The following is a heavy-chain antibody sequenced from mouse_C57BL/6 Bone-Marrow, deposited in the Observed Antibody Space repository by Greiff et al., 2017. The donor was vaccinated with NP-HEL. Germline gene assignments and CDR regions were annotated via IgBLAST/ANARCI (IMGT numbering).Heavy chain of an antibody. J-gene: IGHJ2*01. Sequence: QVQLQQPGAELVMPGASVKLSCKASGYTFTSYWMHWVKQRPGQGLEWIGEIDPSDSYTNYNQKFKGKSTLTVDKSSSTAYMQLSSLTSEDSAVYYCARPYGNYFDYWGQGTTLTDSS. CDR1: GYTFTSYW. CDR3: ARPYGNYFDY. CDR2: IDPSDSYT. D-gene: IGHD2-1*01. V-gene: IGHV1-69*01.